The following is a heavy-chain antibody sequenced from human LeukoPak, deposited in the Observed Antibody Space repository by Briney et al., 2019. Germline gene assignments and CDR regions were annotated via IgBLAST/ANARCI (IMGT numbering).Heavy chain of an antibody. CDR2: ISDDSSDI. CDR3: ARDTFQPGLIDS. CDR1: GFTFNLYA. J-gene: IGHJ4*02. D-gene: IGHD2-2*01. V-gene: IGHV3-21*05. Sequence: GGSLRLSCAASGFTFNLYAMNWVRQAPGKGLEWVSYISDDSSDIHYAGSVKGRFTISRDNARNTLYLQLSSLRAEDTAVYYCARDTFQPGLIDSWGQGTLVTVSS.